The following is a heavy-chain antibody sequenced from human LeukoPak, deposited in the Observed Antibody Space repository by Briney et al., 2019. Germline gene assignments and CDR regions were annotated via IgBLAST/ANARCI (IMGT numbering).Heavy chain of an antibody. CDR1: GFTFSSYS. J-gene: IGHJ6*03. CDR3: ARDRSSSTSCCFYYYYYMDV. CDR2: ISSSSSTI. V-gene: IGHV3-48*04. D-gene: IGHD2-2*01. Sequence: GGSLRLSCAASGFTFSSYSMNWVRQAPGKGLEWVSYISSSSSTIYYADSVKGRFTISRDNAKNSLYLQMNSLRAEDTAVYYCARDRSSSTSCCFYYYYYMDVWGKGTTVTVSS.